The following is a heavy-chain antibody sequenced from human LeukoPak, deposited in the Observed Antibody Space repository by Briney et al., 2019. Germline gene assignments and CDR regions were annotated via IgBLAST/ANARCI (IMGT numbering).Heavy chain of an antibody. CDR1: GFSFNSYA. D-gene: IGHD3-22*01. V-gene: IGHV3-23*01. J-gene: IGHJ4*02. Sequence: GGSLRLSCAASGFSFNSYAMSWVRQAPGKGLEWVSAISGSGGRTHFADSVKGRFTISRDKSKNTMSLQMNSLRAEDTAVYYCAKYSGGYYDSSGYSFDCWGQGTLVTVSS. CDR2: ISGSGGRT. CDR3: AKYSGGYYDSSGYSFDC.